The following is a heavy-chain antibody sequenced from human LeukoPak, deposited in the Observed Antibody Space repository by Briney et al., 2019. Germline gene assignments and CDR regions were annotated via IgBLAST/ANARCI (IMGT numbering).Heavy chain of an antibody. D-gene: IGHD6-19*01. V-gene: IGHV1-69*06. CDR1: GGIFSTHA. J-gene: IGHJ6*03. Sequence: SVKVSCKASGGIFSTHAITWVRQAPGQGLEWMGGIIPFFGTSHYAQMFQGRVTITADKATSTAYMELSSLRSEDTAVYYCARAIYSSGWLGYYYYYMDVWGKGTTVTISS. CDR3: ARAIYSSGWLGYYYYYMDV. CDR2: IIPFFGTS.